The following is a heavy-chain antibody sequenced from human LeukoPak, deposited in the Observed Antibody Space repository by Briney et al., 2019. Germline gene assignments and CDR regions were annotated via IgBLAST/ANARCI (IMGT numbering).Heavy chain of an antibody. Sequence: PGGSLRLSCAASGFTFSSYSMNWVRQAPGKGLEWVSSTSSSSSYIYYADSVKGRFTISRDNAKNSLYLQMNSLRAEDTAVYYCARDFLLGATLDYWGQGTLVTVSS. CDR3: ARDFLLGATLDY. V-gene: IGHV3-21*01. J-gene: IGHJ4*02. D-gene: IGHD1-26*01. CDR2: TSSSSSYI. CDR1: GFTFSSYS.